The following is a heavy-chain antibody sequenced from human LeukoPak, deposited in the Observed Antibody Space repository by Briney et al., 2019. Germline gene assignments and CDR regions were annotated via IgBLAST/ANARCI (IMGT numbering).Heavy chain of an antibody. CDR3: ARVSSSWSYYFDY. CDR1: GFTFSDYY. Sequence: KPGGSLRLSCAASGFTFSDYYMSWIRQAPGKGLEWVSYISSSGSTIYYADSVKGRFTISRDNAKNSLYLQMNSLRAEDTAVYYCARVSSSWSYYFDYWGQGTLVTVSS. J-gene: IGHJ4*02. CDR2: ISSSGSTI. V-gene: IGHV3-11*04. D-gene: IGHD6-13*01.